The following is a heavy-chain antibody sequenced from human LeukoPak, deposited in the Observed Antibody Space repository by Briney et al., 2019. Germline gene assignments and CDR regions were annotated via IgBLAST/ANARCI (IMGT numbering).Heavy chain of an antibody. CDR2: ISAYNDNT. J-gene: IGHJ3*02. CDR1: GYTFTNFG. Sequence: ASVKVSCKASGYTFTNFGISWVRQAPGQGLEWMGWISAYNDNTNLAQKFQGRVTMTTDTSTSTAYMEVRSLRSDDTAVYYCARDGRFLEWLLWDDAFDIWGQGTMDTVSS. D-gene: IGHD3-3*01. V-gene: IGHV1-18*01. CDR3: ARDGRFLEWLLWDDAFDI.